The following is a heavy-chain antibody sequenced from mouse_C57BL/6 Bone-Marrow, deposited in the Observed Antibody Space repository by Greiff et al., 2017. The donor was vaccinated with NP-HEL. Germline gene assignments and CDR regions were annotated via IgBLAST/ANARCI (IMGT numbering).Heavy chain of an antibody. D-gene: IGHD1-1*01. Sequence: EVQLQESGAELVRPGASVKLSCTASGFNIKDYYMHWVKQRPEQGLEWIGRIDPEDGDTEYAPKFQGKATMTADTSSITAYLQLSSLTSEDTAVEYCATEIYYGSSYRFAYWGQGTLVTVSA. CDR1: GFNIKDYY. CDR3: ATEIYYGSSYRFAY. CDR2: IDPEDGDT. J-gene: IGHJ3*01. V-gene: IGHV14-1*01.